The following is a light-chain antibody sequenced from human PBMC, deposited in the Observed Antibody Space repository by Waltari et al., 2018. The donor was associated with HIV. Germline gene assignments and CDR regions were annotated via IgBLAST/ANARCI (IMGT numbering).Light chain of an antibody. Sequence: QSALTQPPSVSGAPGQRVTISCTGNRSNIGAGYFVHWYQHLPGTAPKLLVYSAINRPSGVPDRVSGSKSGTSASLVITGLQAEDEADYYCQSYDSSLRASVFGGGTKLTVL. V-gene: IGLV1-40*01. CDR3: QSYDSSLRASV. J-gene: IGLJ2*01. CDR1: RSNIGAGYF. CDR2: SAI.